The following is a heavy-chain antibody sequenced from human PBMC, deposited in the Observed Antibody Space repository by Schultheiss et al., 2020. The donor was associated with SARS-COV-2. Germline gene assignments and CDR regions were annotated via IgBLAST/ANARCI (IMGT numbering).Heavy chain of an antibody. J-gene: IGHJ4*02. CDR2: ISGSGGST. CDR3: AGVTVARVYY. CDR1: GFTFSDYY. V-gene: IGHV3-11*04. D-gene: IGHD4-23*01. Sequence: GESLKISCAASGFTFSDYYMSWIRQAPGKGLEWVSAISGSGGSTYYADSVKGRFTISRDNAKNSLYLQMNSLRAEDTAVYYCAGVTVARVYYWGQGTLVTVSS.